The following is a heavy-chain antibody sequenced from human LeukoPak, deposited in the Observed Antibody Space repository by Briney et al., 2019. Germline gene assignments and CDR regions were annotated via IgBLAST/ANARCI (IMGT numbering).Heavy chain of an antibody. Sequence: ASVKVSCKPSGYTFTGYYMHWVRQAPGQGLEWMGWINPNSGGTNYAQKFQGRVTMTRDTSISTAYMELSRLRSDDTAVYYCARDNIAAAGRTSGGYYYYGMDVWGQGTTVTVSS. CDR2: INPNSGGT. CDR1: GYTFTGYY. CDR3: ARDNIAAAGRTSGGYYYYGMDV. V-gene: IGHV1-2*02. D-gene: IGHD6-13*01. J-gene: IGHJ6*02.